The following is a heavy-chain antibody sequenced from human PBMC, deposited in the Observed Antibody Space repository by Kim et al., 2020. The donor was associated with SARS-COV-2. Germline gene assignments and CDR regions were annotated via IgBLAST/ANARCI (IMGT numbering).Heavy chain of an antibody. J-gene: IGHJ5*02. Sequence: DSVKGRFTISRDNSKNTLYLQMNSLRAEDTAVYYCAKSLVRGVILNWFDPWGQGTLVTVSS. V-gene: IGHV3-30*02. D-gene: IGHD3-10*01. CDR3: AKSLVRGVILNWFDP.